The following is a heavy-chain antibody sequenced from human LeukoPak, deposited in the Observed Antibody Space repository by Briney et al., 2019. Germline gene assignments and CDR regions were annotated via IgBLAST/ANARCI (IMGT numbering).Heavy chain of an antibody. CDR1: GGSISSYY. Sequence: SETLSLTCTISGGSISSYYWSWIRQPPGKGLEWIGYIYYSGSTNYSPSLKSRVTISVDTSKNQFSLKLTSVTAADTAVYYCASLYGGSHFDYWGQGTLVTVSS. CDR2: IYYSGST. D-gene: IGHD4-23*01. V-gene: IGHV4-59*01. CDR3: ASLYGGSHFDY. J-gene: IGHJ4*02.